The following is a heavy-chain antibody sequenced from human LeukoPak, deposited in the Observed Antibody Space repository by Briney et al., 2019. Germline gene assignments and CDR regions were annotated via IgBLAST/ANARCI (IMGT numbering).Heavy chain of an antibody. V-gene: IGHV3-21*01. J-gene: IGHJ4*02. CDR1: GVTFINYS. CDR3: AREYCSGGSCYSPDN. CDR2: ISSSGTYI. Sequence: GGSLRLSCAASGVTFINYSMSWVRQAPGKGLEWVSSISSSGTYIYYADSVKGRFTISRDNAKNSLYLQMSSLRVEDTAVYYCAREYCSGGSCYSPDNWGQGTLVTVSS. D-gene: IGHD2-15*01.